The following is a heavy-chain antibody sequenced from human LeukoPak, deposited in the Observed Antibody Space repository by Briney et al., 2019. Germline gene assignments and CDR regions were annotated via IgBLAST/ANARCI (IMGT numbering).Heavy chain of an antibody. CDR1: GGSINSGDYY. J-gene: IGHJ4*02. CDR2: IYYSGST. Sequence: SETLSLTCTVSGGSINSGDYYWSWIRQPPGKGLEWIGYIYYSGSTYYNPSLKSRVTISVDTSKNQFSLKLSSVTAADTAVYYCARVSGQQLYFYWGQGTLVTVSS. V-gene: IGHV4-30-4*08. CDR3: ARVSGQQLYFY. D-gene: IGHD6-13*01.